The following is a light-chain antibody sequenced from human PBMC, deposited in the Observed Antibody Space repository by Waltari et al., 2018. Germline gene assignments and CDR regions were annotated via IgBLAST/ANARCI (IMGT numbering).Light chain of an antibody. V-gene: IGKV1-5*03. J-gene: IGKJ5*01. Sequence: DIQMTQSPSTLSASVGDRVTITCRASQNINDCLAWYQQKPGKAPKVLIYKASNLESGVPSRFSGSGAGTDFTLTINRLEPEDFAVYYCQQFGSSPFTFGQGTRLEIK. CDR3: QQFGSSPFT. CDR2: KAS. CDR1: QNINDC.